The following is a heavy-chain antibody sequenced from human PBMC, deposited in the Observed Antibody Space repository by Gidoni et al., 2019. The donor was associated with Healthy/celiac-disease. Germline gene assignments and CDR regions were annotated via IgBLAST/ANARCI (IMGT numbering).Heavy chain of an antibody. J-gene: IGHJ4*02. CDR3: AKGRGGTSGWPFDY. V-gene: IGHV3-9*01. CDR2: ISWNSGSI. D-gene: IGHD6-19*01. CDR1: GFTLDDYA. Sequence: EVQLVESGGGLVQPGRSLRLSCAASGFTLDDYAMHWVRQAPGKGLEWVAGISWNSGSIGYADSVKGRFTISRDNAKNSLYLQMNSLRAEDTALYYCAKGRGGTSGWPFDYWGQGTLVTVSS.